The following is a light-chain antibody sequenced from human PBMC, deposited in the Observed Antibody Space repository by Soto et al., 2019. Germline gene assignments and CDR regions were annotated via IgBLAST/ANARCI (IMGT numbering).Light chain of an antibody. CDR3: QRYGSSSLT. Sequence: EIVLTQSPGTLSLSPGERATLSCRASQSVSSSYLAWYQQKPGQAPRLLIYGASSRATGIPDRFSGSGSGTDFTLTISRLEPEDFAVYYCQRYGSSSLTFGQGTRLEIK. CDR1: QSVSSSY. J-gene: IGKJ5*01. V-gene: IGKV3-20*01. CDR2: GAS.